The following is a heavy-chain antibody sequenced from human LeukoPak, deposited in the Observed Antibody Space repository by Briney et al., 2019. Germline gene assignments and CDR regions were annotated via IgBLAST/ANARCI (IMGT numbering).Heavy chain of an antibody. CDR3: ARSGTTLTKGPFDY. Sequence: SETLSLTCTVSGGSVSTDYYYWSWIRLPPGKGLEWLGYIHYRGNTNYNPSLKSRVTISVGTSQNQFSLKLSTVTAADTAVYYCARSGTTLTKGPFDYWGQGTLVTVSS. D-gene: IGHD4-17*01. J-gene: IGHJ4*02. V-gene: IGHV4-61*01. CDR2: IHYRGNT. CDR1: GGSVSTDYYY.